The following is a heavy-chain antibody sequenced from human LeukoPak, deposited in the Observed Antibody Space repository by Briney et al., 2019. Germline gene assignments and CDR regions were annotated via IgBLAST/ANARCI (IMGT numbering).Heavy chain of an antibody. CDR1: RGSLSDYY. CDR3: AREVAAAGP. D-gene: IGHD6-13*01. Sequence: SETLSLTCAVYRGSLSDYYWSWIRQPPAKGLEGIGEINHSGSTNYNPSLKSRVTISVDTSKNQFSLKLSSVTTADTAVYYCAREVAAAGPWGEGILVTASA. V-gene: IGHV4-34*01. J-gene: IGHJ4*02. CDR2: INHSGST.